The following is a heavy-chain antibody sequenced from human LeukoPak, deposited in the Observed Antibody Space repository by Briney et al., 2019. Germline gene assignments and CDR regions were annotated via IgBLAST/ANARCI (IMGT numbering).Heavy chain of an antibody. J-gene: IGHJ4*02. Sequence: SETLSLTCAVSGYSISSGYYWGWIRQPPGKGLEWIGSIYHSGSTYYNPSLKSRVTISVDTSKNRFSLKLSSVTAADTAVYYCARAPDIAEDFDYWGQGTLVTVSS. CDR3: ARAPDIAEDFDY. D-gene: IGHD3-9*01. CDR1: GYSISSGYY. V-gene: IGHV4-38-2*01. CDR2: IYHSGST.